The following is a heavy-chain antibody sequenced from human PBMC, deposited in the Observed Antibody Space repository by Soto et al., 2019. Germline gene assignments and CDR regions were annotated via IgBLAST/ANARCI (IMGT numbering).Heavy chain of an antibody. J-gene: IGHJ4*02. Sequence: GGSLRLSCAASGFTFSNAWMSWVRQAPGKGLEWVGRIKSKTDGGTTDYAAPVKGRFTISRDDSKNTLYLQMNSLKTEDTAVYYCTSFYGDYVLWSWGQGTLVTVSS. CDR1: GFTFSNAW. CDR2: IKSKTDGGTT. D-gene: IGHD4-17*01. V-gene: IGHV3-15*01. CDR3: TSFYGDYVLWS.